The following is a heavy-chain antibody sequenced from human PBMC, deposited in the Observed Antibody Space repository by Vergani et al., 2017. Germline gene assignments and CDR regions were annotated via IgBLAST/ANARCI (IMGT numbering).Heavy chain of an antibody. D-gene: IGHD6-19*01. V-gene: IGHV3-9*01. CDR3: ARFRAVAGYYYGMDV. CDR1: GFTFDDYA. J-gene: IGHJ6*02. Sequence: EVQLVESGGGLVQPGRSLRLSCAASGFTFDDYAMHWVRQAPGKGLEWVSGINWNSDSIAYADSVKGRFTISVDTSKNQFSLKLSSVTAADTAVYYCARFRAVAGYYYGMDVWGQGTTVTVSS. CDR2: INWNSDSI.